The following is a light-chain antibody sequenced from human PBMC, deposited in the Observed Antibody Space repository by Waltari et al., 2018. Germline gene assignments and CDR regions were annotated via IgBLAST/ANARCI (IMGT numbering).Light chain of an antibody. CDR2: RNR. V-gene: IGLV1-44*01. Sequence: QSVLTQPPSASGTPGQRVTISCSGSSSNIGSNTVNWYQQLPGKAPKLLIYRNRQRPSGVPDRFAGSKSGTSASLAISWLQSEDEADYYCAAWDDSLNGYWVFGGGTKLTVL. CDR3: AAWDDSLNGYWV. J-gene: IGLJ3*02. CDR1: SSNIGSNT.